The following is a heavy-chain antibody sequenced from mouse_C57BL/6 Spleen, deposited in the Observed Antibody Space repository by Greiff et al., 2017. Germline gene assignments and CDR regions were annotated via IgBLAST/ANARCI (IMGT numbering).Heavy chain of an antibody. Sequence: VQLQQSGPVLVKPGASVKMSCKASGYTFTDYYMNWVKQSHGKSLEWIGVINPYNGGTSYNQKFKGKATLTVDKSSSTAYMELNSLTSEDYAVYYCARVDDYESYAMDYWGQGTSVTVSS. J-gene: IGHJ4*01. D-gene: IGHD2-4*01. CDR2: INPYNGGT. CDR3: ARVDDYESYAMDY. V-gene: IGHV1-19*01. CDR1: GYTFTDYY.